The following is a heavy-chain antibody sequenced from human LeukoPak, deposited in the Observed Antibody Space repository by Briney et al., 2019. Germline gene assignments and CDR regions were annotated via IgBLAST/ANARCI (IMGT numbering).Heavy chain of an antibody. D-gene: IGHD3-22*01. CDR3: ARYYNESSFHY. CDR1: GVSISSSSFY. V-gene: IGHV4-39*01. J-gene: IGHJ4*02. CDR2: IHYSGGT. Sequence: SETVSLTCIVSGVSISSSSFYWGWMRPPPGKGLVWIGSIHYSGGTYKNPSLKSRLTISVDTSKNQFSLQLSSVTAADTAVYYCARYYNESSFHYWGQGTLVTASS.